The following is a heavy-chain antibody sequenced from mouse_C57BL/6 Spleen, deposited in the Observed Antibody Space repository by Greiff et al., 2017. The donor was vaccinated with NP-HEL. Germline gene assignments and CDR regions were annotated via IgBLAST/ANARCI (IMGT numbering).Heavy chain of an antibody. CDR2: IYPGDGDT. CDR1: GYAFSSYW. V-gene: IGHV1-80*01. Sequence: QVQLKQSGAELVKPGASVKISCKASGYAFSSYWMNWVKQRPGKGLEWIGQIYPGDGDTNYNGKFKGKATLTADKSSSTAYMQLSSLTSEDSAVYFCARIYSNYAWFAYWGQGTLVTVSA. CDR3: ARIYSNYAWFAY. D-gene: IGHD2-5*01. J-gene: IGHJ3*01.